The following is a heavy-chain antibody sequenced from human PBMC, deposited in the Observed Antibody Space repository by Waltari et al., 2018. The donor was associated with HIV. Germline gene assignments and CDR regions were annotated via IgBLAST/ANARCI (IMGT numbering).Heavy chain of an antibody. D-gene: IGHD3-10*01. J-gene: IGHJ3*02. Sequence: EVQVVESGGGLVQPGGSLRLSCAASGFTFSSYEMNWVRQAPGKGLGWVSYIRSSGSNIYFADSVKGRFTMSRDNAKNSLYLRMNSLRAEDTAVYYCARAFMIRGTGAFDIWGQGTMVTVSS. CDR3: ARAFMIRGTGAFDI. V-gene: IGHV3-48*03. CDR2: IRSSGSNI. CDR1: GFTFSSYE.